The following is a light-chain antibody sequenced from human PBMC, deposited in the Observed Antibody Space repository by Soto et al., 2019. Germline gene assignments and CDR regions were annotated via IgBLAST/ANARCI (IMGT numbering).Light chain of an antibody. Sequence: QSVLTQPASVSGSPGQSLTISCTGTTSDIGFYDYVSWYQQYPGKAPKLLIYGVTIRPSGISKRFSGSKSGSTASLTITGLQAEDEADYYCQSSDSSLTTWVFGGGTKVTVL. CDR1: TSDIGFYDY. J-gene: IGLJ3*02. CDR2: GVT. CDR3: QSSDSSLTTWV. V-gene: IGLV2-14*01.